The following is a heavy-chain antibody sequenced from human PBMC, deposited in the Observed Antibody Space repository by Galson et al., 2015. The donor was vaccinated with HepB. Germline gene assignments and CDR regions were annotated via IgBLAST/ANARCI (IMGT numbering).Heavy chain of an antibody. V-gene: IGHV3-11*06. CDR3: ARAGSAYYYDSSGYYSGGYMDV. CDR1: GFTFSDYY. Sequence: SLRLSCAASGFTFSDYYMSWIRQAPGKGLEWVSYISSSSSYTNYADSVKGRFTISRDNAKNSLYLQMNSLRAEDTAVYYCARAGSAYYYDSSGYYSGGYMDVWGKGTTVTVSS. CDR2: ISSSSSYT. J-gene: IGHJ6*03. D-gene: IGHD3-22*01.